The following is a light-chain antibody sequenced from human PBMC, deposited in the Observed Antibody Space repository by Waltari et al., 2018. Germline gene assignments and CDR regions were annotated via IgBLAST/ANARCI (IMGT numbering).Light chain of an antibody. CDR3: VLYMGSGINV. Sequence: QTVVTQEPSFSVSPGGTVTLTCGLRSGSVSTSYYPSWYQQTPGPAPRTLIYSTNTRSSGVPDRFSGSILGNKAALTITGAQADDESDYYCVLYMGSGINVFGSGTKVTVL. CDR2: STN. V-gene: IGLV8-61*01. CDR1: SGSVSTSYY. J-gene: IGLJ6*01.